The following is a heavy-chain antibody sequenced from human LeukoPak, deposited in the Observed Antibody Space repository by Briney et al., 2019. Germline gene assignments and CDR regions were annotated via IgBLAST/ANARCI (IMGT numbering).Heavy chain of an antibody. CDR2: IWYDGSNK. V-gene: IGHV3-33*01. CDR3: TRDLRVPAAMAGYYYYYGMDV. Sequence: GGSLRLSCAASGFTFSSYGMHWVRQAPGKGLEWVAVIWYDGSNKYYAGSVEGRFTISRDNSKNMLYLQMNSLRAEDTAVYYCTRDLRVPAAMAGYYYYYGMDVWGQGTTVTVSS. J-gene: IGHJ6*02. CDR1: GFTFSSYG. D-gene: IGHD2-2*01.